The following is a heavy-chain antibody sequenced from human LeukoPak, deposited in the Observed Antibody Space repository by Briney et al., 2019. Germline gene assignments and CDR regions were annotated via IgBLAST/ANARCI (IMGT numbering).Heavy chain of an antibody. V-gene: IGHV1-2*02. CDR1: GYTFTGYY. CDR3: ARGSQKISGSYPLFYVY. D-gene: IGHD1-26*01. J-gene: IGHJ4*02. Sequence: GASVKVSCKASGYTFTGYYMHWVRQAPGQGLEWMGWINPNSGGTNYAQKFQGRVTMTRDTSISTAYMELSRLRSDDTAVYYCARGSQKISGSYPLFYVYWGQGTLVTVSS. CDR2: INPNSGGT.